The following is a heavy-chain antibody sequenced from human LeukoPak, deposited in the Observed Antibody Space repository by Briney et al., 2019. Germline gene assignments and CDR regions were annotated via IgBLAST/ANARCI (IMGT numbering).Heavy chain of an antibody. J-gene: IGHJ4*02. CDR3: AKVYAVTTYYFDY. D-gene: IGHD4-17*01. CDR1: GFTFSSYA. Sequence: GGSLRLSCAASGFTFSSYAMSWVRQAPGKGLEWVSAISGSGGSTYYADSVKGRFTISRDNSKNTLYLQMNGLRAEDTAVYYCAKVYAVTTYYFDYWGQGTLVTVSS. V-gene: IGHV3-23*01. CDR2: ISGSGGST.